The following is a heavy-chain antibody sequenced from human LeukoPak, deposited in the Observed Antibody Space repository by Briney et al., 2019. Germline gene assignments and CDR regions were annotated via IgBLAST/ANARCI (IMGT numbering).Heavy chain of an antibody. J-gene: IGHJ2*01. V-gene: IGHV3-74*01. CDR2: INTDGSST. CDR3: ASTTPYWYFDL. CDR1: GFTFSSYW. D-gene: IGHD1-14*01. Sequence: PGGSLRLSCAASGFTFSSYWMHWVRQAPGKGLVWVSRINTDGSSTSYADSVKGRFTISRDNAKNTLYLQMNSLRAEDTAVYYCASTTPYWYFDLWGRGTLVTVSS.